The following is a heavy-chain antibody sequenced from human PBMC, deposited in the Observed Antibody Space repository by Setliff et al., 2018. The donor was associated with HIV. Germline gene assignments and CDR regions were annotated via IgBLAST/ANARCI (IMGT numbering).Heavy chain of an antibody. J-gene: IGHJ3*02. CDR2: INANRGCT. D-gene: IGHD2-15*01. V-gene: IGHV1-2*06. Sequence: ASVKVSCKTSGYTFTDYYMHWVRQAPGQGLEWMGRINANRGCTSYAQKFQGRVTMTRDTSISTGYMELSRLTSDDTAVYYCASDVVVPAATPADAFDIWGQGTMVTVSS. CDR1: GYTFTDYY. CDR3: ASDVVVPAATPADAFDI.